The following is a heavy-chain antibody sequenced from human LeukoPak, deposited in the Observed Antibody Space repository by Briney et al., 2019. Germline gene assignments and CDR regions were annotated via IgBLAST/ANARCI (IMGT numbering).Heavy chain of an antibody. V-gene: IGHV3-15*01. CDR3: AKDRAYCSGGSCPKRADDAFDI. D-gene: IGHD2-15*01. CDR1: GFTFSNAW. Sequence: GGSLRLSCAASGFTFSNAWMSWVRQAPGKGLEWVGRIKSKTDGGTTDYAAPVKGRFTISRDNSKNTLYLQMNSLRAEDTAVYYCAKDRAYCSGGSCPKRADDAFDIWGQGTMVTVSS. CDR2: IKSKTDGGTT. J-gene: IGHJ3*02.